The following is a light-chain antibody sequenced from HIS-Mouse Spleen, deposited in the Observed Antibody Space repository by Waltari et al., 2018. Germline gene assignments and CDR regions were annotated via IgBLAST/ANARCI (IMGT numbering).Light chain of an antibody. J-gene: IGKJ1*01. CDR2: AAS. CDR3: QQHNSYPST. CDR1: QGISTY. Sequence: IQLTQSPSFLSASVGDRVTITCRSSQGISTYLAWYQQKPGKAPKLLIYAASTLQSGVPSRFSGSGSGTEFTLTISSLQAEDVATYYCQQHNSYPSTFGQGTKVEIK. V-gene: IGKV1-9*01.